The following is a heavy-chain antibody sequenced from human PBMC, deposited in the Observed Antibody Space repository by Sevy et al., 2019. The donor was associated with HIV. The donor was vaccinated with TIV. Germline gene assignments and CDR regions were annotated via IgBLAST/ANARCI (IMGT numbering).Heavy chain of an antibody. J-gene: IGHJ4*02. CDR3: ARVGVGGSLFCDY. CDR2: IKQDGSEK. D-gene: IGHD1-26*01. CDR1: GFTFSSYW. V-gene: IGHV3-7*01. Sequence: QLGGSLRLSCAASGFTFSSYWMSWVRQAPGKGLEWVANIKQDGSEKYYVDSVKGRFTISRDNAKNSLYLQMNSLRAEDTAVYYCARVGVGGSLFCDYWGQGTLVTVSS.